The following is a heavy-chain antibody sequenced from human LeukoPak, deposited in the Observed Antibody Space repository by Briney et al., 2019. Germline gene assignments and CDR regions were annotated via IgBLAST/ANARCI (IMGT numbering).Heavy chain of an antibody. V-gene: IGHV4-39*01. CDR3: MRHVSPSREFDY. CDR2: IYYSGST. Sequence: SETLSLTCTVSGGSISSSSYYWGWIRQPPGKGLEWIGSIYYSGSTYYNPSLKSRVTISVDTSKNQFSLKLNSVTAADTALYYCMRHVSPSREFDYWGQGTLVTVSS. J-gene: IGHJ4*02. CDR1: GGSISSSSYY. D-gene: IGHD5/OR15-5a*01.